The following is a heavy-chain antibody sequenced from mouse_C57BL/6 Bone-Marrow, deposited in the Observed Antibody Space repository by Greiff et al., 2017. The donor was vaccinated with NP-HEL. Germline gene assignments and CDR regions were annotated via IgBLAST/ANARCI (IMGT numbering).Heavy chain of an antibody. Sequence: EVKLQESGPGLVKPSQSLSLTCSVTGYSITSGYYWNWIRQFPGNKLEWMGYISYDGSNNYNPSLKNRISITRDTSKNQFFLKLNSVTTEDTATYYCARVGDERYYFDYWGQGTTLTVSS. J-gene: IGHJ2*01. CDR2: ISYDGSN. V-gene: IGHV3-6*01. CDR3: ARVGDERYYFDY. CDR1: GYSITSGYY.